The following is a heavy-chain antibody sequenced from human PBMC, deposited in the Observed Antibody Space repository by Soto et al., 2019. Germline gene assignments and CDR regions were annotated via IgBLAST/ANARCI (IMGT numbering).Heavy chain of an antibody. CDR2: FDPEDGET. J-gene: IGHJ4*02. D-gene: IGHD3-3*01. CDR1: GYTLTELS. CDR3: ATSQRITIFGVEISNYFDY. Sequence: ASVKVSCKVSGYTLTELSMHWVRQAPGKGLEWMGGFDPEDGETIYAQKFQGRVTMTEDTSTDTAYMELSSLRSEDTAVYYCATSQRITIFGVEISNYFDYWGQGTLVTVSS. V-gene: IGHV1-24*01.